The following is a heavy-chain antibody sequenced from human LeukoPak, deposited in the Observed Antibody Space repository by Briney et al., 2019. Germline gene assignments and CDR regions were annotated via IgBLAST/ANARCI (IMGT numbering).Heavy chain of an antibody. CDR1: GGSIISYH. J-gene: IGHJ3*02. D-gene: IGHD2-15*01. V-gene: IGHV4-59*01. CDR2: IFYSGST. CDR3: ARDTPWGGPNLPDAFDI. Sequence: PSETLSLTCTVSGGSIISYHWSWIRQPPGKGLDWTGHIFYSGSTNYNPSLKSRVTISVDTSNNQFSLKLTSVTAADTAVYYCARDTPWGGPNLPDAFDIWGQGTMVTVSS.